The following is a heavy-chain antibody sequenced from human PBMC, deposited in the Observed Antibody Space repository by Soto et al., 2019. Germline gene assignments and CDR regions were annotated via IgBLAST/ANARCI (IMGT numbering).Heavy chain of an antibody. D-gene: IGHD2-2*01. CDR3: AHRPPQCRSTSCYPVYYFDY. CDR1: GFSLSTSGVG. CDR2: IYWDDDK. V-gene: IGHV2-5*02. J-gene: IGHJ4*02. Sequence: QITLKESGPTLVKPTQTLTLTCTFSGFSLSTSGVGVRWIRQPPGKALDWLALIYWDDDKRCSPPLKSRFTITKDTAKNQGALTMPNMDPVDTATYYCAHRPPQCRSTSCYPVYYFDYWGQGTLVTFSS.